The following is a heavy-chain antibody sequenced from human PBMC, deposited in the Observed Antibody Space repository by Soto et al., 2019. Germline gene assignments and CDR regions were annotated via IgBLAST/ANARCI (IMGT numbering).Heavy chain of an antibody. V-gene: IGHV4-30-2*01. Sequence: PSETLSLTCAVSGGSISSGGYSWSWIRQPPGKGLEWIGYIYHSGSTYYNPSLKSRVTISVDRSKNQFSLKLSSVTAADTAVYYCARDLKNSGEKQYYYYGMDVWGQGTTVTVSS. CDR2: IYHSGST. CDR3: ARDLKNSGEKQYYYYGMDV. CDR1: GGSISSGGYS. D-gene: IGHD5-12*01. J-gene: IGHJ6*02.